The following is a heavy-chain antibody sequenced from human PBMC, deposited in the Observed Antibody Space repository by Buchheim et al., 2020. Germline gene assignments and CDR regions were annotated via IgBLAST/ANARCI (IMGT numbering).Heavy chain of an antibody. CDR2: IYYSGST. V-gene: IGHV4-39*07. CDR3: ARDPYSSGWYRGEGLFGMDV. J-gene: IGHJ6*02. Sequence: QLQLQESGPGLVKPSETLSLTCTVSGGSISSSSYYWGWIRQPPGKGLEWIGSIYYSGSTYYNPSLKSRVTISVDTSTNQFSLKLSSVTAADTAVYYCARDPYSSGWYRGEGLFGMDVWGQGTT. CDR1: GGSISSSSYY. D-gene: IGHD6-19*01.